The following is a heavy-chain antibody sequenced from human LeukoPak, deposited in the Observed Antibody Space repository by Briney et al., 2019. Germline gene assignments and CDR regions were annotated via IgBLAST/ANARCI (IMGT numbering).Heavy chain of an antibody. V-gene: IGHV3-23*01. Sequence: PGGSLRLSCAASGFIFRNYAINWVRQAPGKGLEWVSAVSGSGNNTYYADSVKGRFTISRDNSKNTVHLQMNSLRAEDTAVYYCAKSGGSGPAYGMDVWGQGTTVTVSS. CDR1: GFIFRNYA. CDR2: VSGSGNNT. J-gene: IGHJ6*02. D-gene: IGHD6-25*01. CDR3: AKSGGSGPAYGMDV.